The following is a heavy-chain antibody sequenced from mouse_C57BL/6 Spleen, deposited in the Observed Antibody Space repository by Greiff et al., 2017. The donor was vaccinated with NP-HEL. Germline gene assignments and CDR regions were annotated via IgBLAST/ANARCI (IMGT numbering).Heavy chain of an antibody. V-gene: IGHV1-75*01. Sequence: QVQLKESGPELVKPGASVKISCKASGYTFTDYYINWVKQRPGQGLEWIGWIFPGSGSTYYNEKFKGKATLTVDKSSSTAYMLLSSLTSEDSAVYFCARGDGSSPYYYAMDYWGQGTSVTVSS. CDR1: GYTFTDYY. CDR3: ARGDGSSPYYYAMDY. J-gene: IGHJ4*01. CDR2: IFPGSGST. D-gene: IGHD1-1*01.